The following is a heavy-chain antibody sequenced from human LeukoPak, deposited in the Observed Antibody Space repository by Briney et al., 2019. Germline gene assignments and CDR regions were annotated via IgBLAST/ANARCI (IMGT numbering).Heavy chain of an antibody. Sequence: GGSLRLSCAASGFTFSSYEMNWVRQAPGKGLEWVSYISSSGSTIYYADSVKGRFTISRDNAKNSLYLQMNSLRAEDTAVYYCAKAPNGGNSIGFDYWGQGTLVTVSS. V-gene: IGHV3-48*03. CDR3: AKAPNGGNSIGFDY. D-gene: IGHD4-23*01. CDR2: ISSSGSTI. J-gene: IGHJ4*02. CDR1: GFTFSSYE.